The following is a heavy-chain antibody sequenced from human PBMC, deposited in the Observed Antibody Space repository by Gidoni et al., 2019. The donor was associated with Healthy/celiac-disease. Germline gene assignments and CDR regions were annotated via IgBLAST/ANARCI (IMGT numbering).Heavy chain of an antibody. CDR2: ISGSGGST. D-gene: IGHD3-22*01. J-gene: IGHJ4*02. Sequence: EVQLLESGGGLVQPGGSLRLSCAASGFTFSSYAMSWVRQAPGKGLEWVSIISGSGGSTDYADSVKGRFTISRENSKNTLYLQMNSLRAEDTAVYYCAKGYDSSGYSTFDYWGQGALVTVSS. CDR1: GFTFSSYA. CDR3: AKGYDSSGYSTFDY. V-gene: IGHV3-23*01.